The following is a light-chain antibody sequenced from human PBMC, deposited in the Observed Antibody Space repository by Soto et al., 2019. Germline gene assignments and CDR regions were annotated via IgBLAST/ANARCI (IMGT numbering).Light chain of an antibody. CDR1: SGHSSYI. V-gene: IGLV4-60*02. CDR2: LEGSGTY. CDR3: ETWDSKSGV. Sequence: QLVLTQSSSASASLGSSVKLTCTLSSGHSSYIIAWHLQQPGKAPRYLMKLEGSGTYSKGSGVPDRFSGSSSGADRYLTISNLRFEDEADYYCETWDSKSGVFGGGTKLTVL. J-gene: IGLJ3*02.